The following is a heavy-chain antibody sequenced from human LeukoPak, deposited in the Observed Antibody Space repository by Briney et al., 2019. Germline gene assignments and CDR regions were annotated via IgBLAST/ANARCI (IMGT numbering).Heavy chain of an antibody. D-gene: IGHD6-19*01. CDR2: MNPNSGNT. Sequence: ASVKVSCKASGYTFTSYDINWVRQATGQGLEWMGWMNPNSGNTGYAQKFQGRVTITRNTSISTAYMELSSLRSEDTAVYYCASLYSSGLFIDYWGQGTLVTVSS. V-gene: IGHV1-8*03. J-gene: IGHJ4*02. CDR1: GYTFTSYD. CDR3: ASLYSSGLFIDY.